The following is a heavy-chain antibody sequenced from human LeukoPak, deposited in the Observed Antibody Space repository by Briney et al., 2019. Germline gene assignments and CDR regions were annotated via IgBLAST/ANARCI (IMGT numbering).Heavy chain of an antibody. CDR3: ARTRRLTPLNWFDP. CDR1: GYTFTSYG. V-gene: IGHV1-18*01. J-gene: IGHJ5*02. Sequence: ASVKVSCKASGYTFTSYGISWVRQAPGQGLEWMGWISAYNGNTNYAQKLQGRVTMTTDTSTSTAYMELRSLRSDDTAVYYCARTRRLTPLNWFDPWGQGTLVTVSS. CDR2: ISAYNGNT. D-gene: IGHD4/OR15-4a*01.